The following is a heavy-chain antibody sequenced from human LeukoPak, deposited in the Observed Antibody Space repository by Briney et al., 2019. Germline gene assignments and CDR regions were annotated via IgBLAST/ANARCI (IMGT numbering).Heavy chain of an antibody. CDR3: ARLVTSSGWFDP. J-gene: IGHJ5*02. Sequence: PGGSLRLSCAASGFTFSSYEMNWVRQAPGKGLEWVSYISSSGSTIYYADSVKGRFTISRDNAKNSLYLQMNSLRAEDTAVYYCARLVTSSGWFDPWGQGTLVTVSS. CDR2: ISSSGSTI. D-gene: IGHD3-16*01. CDR1: GFTFSSYE. V-gene: IGHV3-48*03.